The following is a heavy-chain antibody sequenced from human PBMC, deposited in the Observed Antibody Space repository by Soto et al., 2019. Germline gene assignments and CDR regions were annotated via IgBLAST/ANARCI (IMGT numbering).Heavy chain of an antibody. CDR1: GFTFSTYA. CDR3: ATDLPGGEDDHYGMDV. Sequence: GGSLRLSCAASGFTFSTYAMSWVRQTPGKGPEWVSGISVSGGSRYYADSVKGRITISRDTSKNTLYLQMNSLRAEDTALYYCATDLPGGEDDHYGMDVWGQGTTVTVSS. V-gene: IGHV3-23*01. D-gene: IGHD2-21*01. J-gene: IGHJ6*02. CDR2: ISVSGGSR.